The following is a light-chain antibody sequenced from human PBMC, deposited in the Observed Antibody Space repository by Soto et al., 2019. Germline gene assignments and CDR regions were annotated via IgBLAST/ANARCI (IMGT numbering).Light chain of an antibody. Sequence: DIQMTQSPASLSASVVGRGTITCRASQTISGYLHWYQQKPGKAPELLIYAASYLGNGVPSRFSGSGSGTYFTLTISSLQPEDLATYYCQHRYTTPLTFGGGTKVDIK. J-gene: IGKJ4*01. CDR3: QHRYTTPLT. CDR1: QTISGY. V-gene: IGKV1-39*01. CDR2: AAS.